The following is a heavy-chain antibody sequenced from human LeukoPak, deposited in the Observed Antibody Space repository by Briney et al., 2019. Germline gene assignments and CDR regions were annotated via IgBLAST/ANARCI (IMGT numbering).Heavy chain of an antibody. J-gene: IGHJ4*02. V-gene: IGHV3-15*01. CDR3: AKGNRDDYGDQVARKNDY. Sequence: PGGSLRLSCAASGFTFSNAWMSWVRQAPGKGLEWVGRIKSKTDGGTTDYAAPVKGRFTISRDDSKNTLYLQMNSLKTEDTAVYYCAKGNRDDYGDQVARKNDYWGQGTLVTVSS. CDR2: IKSKTDGGTT. CDR1: GFTFSNAW. D-gene: IGHD4-17*01.